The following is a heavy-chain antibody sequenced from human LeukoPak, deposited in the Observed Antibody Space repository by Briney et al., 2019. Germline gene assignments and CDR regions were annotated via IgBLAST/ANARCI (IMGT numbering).Heavy chain of an antibody. D-gene: IGHD3-9*01. V-gene: IGHV1-8*01. Sequence: ASVKVSCKASGYTFTSYDINWVRQATGQGLEWMGWMNPNSGNTGYAQKFQGRVTMTRNTSISTAYMELSSLRSEDTAVYYCARGWGQYDILTGYYLPYYYYGMDVWGQGTTVTVSS. CDR3: ARGWGQYDILTGYYLPYYYYGMDV. CDR1: GYTFTSYD. CDR2: MNPNSGNT. J-gene: IGHJ6*02.